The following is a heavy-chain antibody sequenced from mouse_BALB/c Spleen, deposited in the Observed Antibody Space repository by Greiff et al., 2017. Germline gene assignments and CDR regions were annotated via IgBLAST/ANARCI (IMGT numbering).Heavy chain of an antibody. CDR3: ATLYGNYEAWFAY. CDR2: ISYSGST. D-gene: IGHD2-10*02. V-gene: IGHV3-2*02. CDR1: GYSITSDYA. J-gene: IGHJ3*01. Sequence: VQLQQSGPGLVKPSQSLSLTCTVTGYSITSDYAWNWIRQFPGNKLEWMGYISYSGSTSYNPSLKSRISITRDTSKNQFFLQLNSVTTEDTATYYCATLYGNYEAWFAYWGQGTLVTVSA.